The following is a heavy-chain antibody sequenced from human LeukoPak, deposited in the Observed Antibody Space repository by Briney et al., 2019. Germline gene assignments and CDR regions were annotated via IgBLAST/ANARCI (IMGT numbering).Heavy chain of an antibody. D-gene: IGHD1-26*01. Sequence: GASVKVSCKASGYTFTGYYMHWVRQAPGQGLEWMGWINPNSGGTSYAQKFQGRVTMTRDTSTSTVYMELSSLRSEDTAVYYCARVTEWELPDAFDIWGQGTMVTVSS. CDR3: ARVTEWELPDAFDI. CDR2: INPNSGGT. V-gene: IGHV1-2*02. J-gene: IGHJ3*02. CDR1: GYTFTGYY.